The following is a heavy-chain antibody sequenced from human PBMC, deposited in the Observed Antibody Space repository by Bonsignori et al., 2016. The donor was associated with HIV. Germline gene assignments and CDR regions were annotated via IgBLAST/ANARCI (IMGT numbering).Heavy chain of an antibody. CDR2: INHDEGEK. V-gene: IGHV3-7*01. D-gene: IGHD1-1*01. Sequence: GGSLRLSCAASGFTFSSFWMSWVRQAPGKGLEWVANINHDEGEKNYVESVKGRFTIFRDNVRNSLYLQMNSLTVEDTAVYYCAGGGGSNWDFWGQGTLVTVSS. CDR3: AGGGGSNWDF. CDR1: GFTFSSFW. J-gene: IGHJ4*02.